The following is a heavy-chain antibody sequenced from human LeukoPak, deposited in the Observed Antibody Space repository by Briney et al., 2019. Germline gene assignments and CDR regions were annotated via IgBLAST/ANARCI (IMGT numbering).Heavy chain of an antibody. V-gene: IGHV1-46*01. CDR3: ARVPRSAFSSSWYHFDY. Sequence: EASVKVSCKASGYTFTSYYMHWVRQAPGQGLEWMGITNPSGGSTSYAQKFQGRVTMTRDTSTSTVYMELSSLRSEDTAVYYCARVPRSAFSSSWYHFDYWGQGTLVTVSS. CDR1: GYTFTSYY. D-gene: IGHD6-13*01. J-gene: IGHJ4*02. CDR2: TNPSGGST.